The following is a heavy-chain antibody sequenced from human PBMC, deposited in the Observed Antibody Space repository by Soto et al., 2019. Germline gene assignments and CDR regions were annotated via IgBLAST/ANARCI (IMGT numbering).Heavy chain of an antibody. CDR1: GFTFSSYS. Sequence: PGGSLRLSCAASGFTFSSYSMNWVRQAPGKGLEWVSSISSSSSYIYYADSVKGRFTISRDNAKNSLYLQMNSLRAEDTAVYYCARDDYYDSSGYSYGFDPWRQGTLVTVPQ. CDR3: ARDDYYDSSGYSYGFDP. J-gene: IGHJ5*02. D-gene: IGHD3-22*01. CDR2: ISSSSSYI. V-gene: IGHV3-21*01.